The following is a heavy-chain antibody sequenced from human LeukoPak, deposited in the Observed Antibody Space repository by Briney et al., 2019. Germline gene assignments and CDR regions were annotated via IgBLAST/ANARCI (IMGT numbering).Heavy chain of an antibody. J-gene: IGHJ4*02. CDR1: GGSISSYY. Sequence: SETLCLTCTVSGGSISSYYWSWIRQPPGKGLEWIGYIYYSGSTNYNPSLKSRVTISVDTSKNQFSLKLSSVTAADTAVYYCARKEMATTPFDYWGQGTLVTVSS. V-gene: IGHV4-59*01. CDR2: IYYSGST. CDR3: ARKEMATTPFDY. D-gene: IGHD5-24*01.